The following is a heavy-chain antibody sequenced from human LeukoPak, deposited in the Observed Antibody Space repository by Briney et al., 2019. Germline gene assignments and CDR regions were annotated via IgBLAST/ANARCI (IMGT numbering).Heavy chain of an antibody. J-gene: IGHJ5*02. CDR1: GGSISSGSYY. V-gene: IGHV4-61*02. Sequence: PSETLSLTCTVSGGSISSGSYYWSWIRQPAGKGLEWIGRIYTSGSTNYNPSLKSRVTISVDTSKNQFSLKLSSVTAADTAVYYCARTYSSGWYYSWWFDPWGQGTLVTVSS. CDR2: IYTSGST. CDR3: ARTYSSGWYYSWWFDP. D-gene: IGHD6-19*01.